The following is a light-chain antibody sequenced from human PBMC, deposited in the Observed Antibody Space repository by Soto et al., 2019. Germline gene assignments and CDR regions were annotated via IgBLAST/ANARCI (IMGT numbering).Light chain of an antibody. CDR3: QQYGSSPPVT. CDR1: QSVSSSY. J-gene: IGKJ1*01. CDR2: GAS. V-gene: IGKV3-20*01. Sequence: SPPHGTKYLSPGERATLSCRASQSVSSSYLAWYQQKPGQAPRLLIYGASSRATGIPDRFSGSGSGTDFTLTISRLEPEDFAVYYCQQYGSSPPVTFGQGTKVDI.